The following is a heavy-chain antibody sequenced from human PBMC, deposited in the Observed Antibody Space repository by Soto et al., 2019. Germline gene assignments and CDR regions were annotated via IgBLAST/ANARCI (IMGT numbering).Heavy chain of an antibody. J-gene: IGHJ6*02. CDR2: ISAYNGNT. CDR1: GYTFTSYG. Sequence: ASVKVSCKASGYTFTSYGISWVRQAPGQGLEWMGWISAYNGNTNYAQKLQGRVTMTTDTSTSTAYMELRSLRSDDTAVYYCARESGVSLEYGDYKMDHYYYGMDVWGQGTTVTVSS. CDR3: ARESGVSLEYGDYKMDHYYYGMDV. D-gene: IGHD4-17*01. V-gene: IGHV1-18*01.